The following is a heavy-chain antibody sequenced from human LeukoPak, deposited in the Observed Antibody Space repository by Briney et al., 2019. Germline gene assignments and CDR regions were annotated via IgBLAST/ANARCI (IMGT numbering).Heavy chain of an antibody. Sequence: ASVKVSCKASGYTFTNYGINWVRQAPGQRLEWMGWINAGNGNTKYSQKFQGRVTFTRDTSASTAYMELSSLRSEDTAVYYCARIMGTFPYYFDYWGQGTLVTVSS. J-gene: IGHJ4*02. V-gene: IGHV1-3*01. CDR3: ARIMGTFPYYFDY. CDR2: INAGNGNT. CDR1: GYTFTNYG. D-gene: IGHD1-26*01.